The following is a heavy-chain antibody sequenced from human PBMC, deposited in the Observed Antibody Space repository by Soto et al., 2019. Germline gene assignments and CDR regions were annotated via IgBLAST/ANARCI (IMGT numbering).Heavy chain of an antibody. J-gene: IGHJ4*02. CDR1: GFTFDDYA. CDR2: ISWNSGSI. CDR3: AKDDGGSLDY. Sequence: GGSLRLSCAASGFTFDDYAMHWVRQAPGRGLEWVSGISWNSGSIDYADSVKGRFTISRDNAKNSLFLHMNRLRPEDTAFYYCAKDDGGSLDYWGQGTLVTVSS. V-gene: IGHV3-9*01. D-gene: IGHD2-15*01.